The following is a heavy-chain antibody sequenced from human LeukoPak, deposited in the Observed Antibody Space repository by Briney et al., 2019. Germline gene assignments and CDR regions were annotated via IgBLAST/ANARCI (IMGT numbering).Heavy chain of an antibody. CDR3: ARAMSTFGGVRNYFDS. CDR1: GFTFSGHN. Sequence: GGSLRLSCAASGFTFSGHNMNWVRQAPGEGLEWISFVSISSGTIYYADSVNGRFRISRDNAKSSLDLEMNSLRAEDTAVYYCARAMSTFGGVRNYFDSWGQETLVTVSS. J-gene: IGHJ4*02. V-gene: IGHV3-48*04. CDR2: VSISSGTI. D-gene: IGHD3-16*01.